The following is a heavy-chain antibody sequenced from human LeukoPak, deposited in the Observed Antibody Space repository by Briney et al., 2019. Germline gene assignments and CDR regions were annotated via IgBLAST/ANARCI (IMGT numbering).Heavy chain of an antibody. V-gene: IGHV5-51*01. CDR1: GSSFTSYW. Sequence: GESLQISCQGSGSSFTSYWIGWVRQVPGKGLEWMGIIYPGDSDTRYSPSFQGQVPISADKSISTAYLQWSSLKASDTAMYYCARLPSSGWYPPFDYWGQGTLVTVSS. CDR3: ARLPSSGWYPPFDY. J-gene: IGHJ4*02. CDR2: IYPGDSDT. D-gene: IGHD6-19*01.